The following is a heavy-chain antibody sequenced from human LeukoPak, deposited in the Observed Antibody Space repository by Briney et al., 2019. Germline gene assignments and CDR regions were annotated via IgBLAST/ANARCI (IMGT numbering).Heavy chain of an antibody. J-gene: IGHJ4*02. CDR2: IYYSGST. D-gene: IGHD3-22*01. CDR1: GGSISSYY. CDR3: ARGNYYSDNSIYYYYFDY. Sequence: SETLSLTCTVSGGSISSYYWSWIRQPPGKGLEWIGYIYYSGSTNYNPSLKSRVTISVDTSMDQFSLKLSSVTAADTAVYYCARGNYYSDNSIYYYYFDYWGQGTLVTVSS. V-gene: IGHV4-59*01.